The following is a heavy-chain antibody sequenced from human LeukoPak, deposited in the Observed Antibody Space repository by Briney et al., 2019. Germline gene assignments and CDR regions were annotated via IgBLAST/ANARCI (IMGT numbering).Heavy chain of an antibody. Sequence: ASVKVSCKASGYTFTSYGISWVRQAPGQGLEWMGWISAYNGNTNYAQKLQGRVTMTTDTSTSTAYMELRSLRSDDTAVYYCARDSSGYYYDSSGLDGAFDIWGQGTMVTVSS. CDR1: GYTFTSYG. V-gene: IGHV1-18*01. D-gene: IGHD3-22*01. CDR3: ARDSSGYYYDSSGLDGAFDI. CDR2: ISAYNGNT. J-gene: IGHJ3*02.